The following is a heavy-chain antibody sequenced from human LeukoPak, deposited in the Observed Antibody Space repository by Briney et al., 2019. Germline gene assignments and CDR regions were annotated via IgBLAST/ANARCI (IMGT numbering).Heavy chain of an antibody. Sequence: GESLKVSCKGSGYSFTSYWIGWVRQMPGKGLEWMGIIYPGDSDTRYSPSFQGQVTISADKSISTAYLQWSSLKASDTAMYYCARGLEYYDSSSYHDYWGQGTLVTVSS. J-gene: IGHJ4*02. CDR3: ARGLEYYDSSSYHDY. CDR1: GYSFTSYW. D-gene: IGHD3-22*01. CDR2: IYPGDSDT. V-gene: IGHV5-51*01.